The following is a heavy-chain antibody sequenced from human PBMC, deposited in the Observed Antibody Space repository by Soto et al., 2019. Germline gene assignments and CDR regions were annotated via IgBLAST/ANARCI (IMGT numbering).Heavy chain of an antibody. D-gene: IGHD2-15*01. J-gene: IGHJ6*03. CDR2: ISYDGSNK. CDR1: GFTFSSYG. V-gene: IGHV3-30*18. CDR3: AKEMSAPLVVVAATYLMDV. Sequence: PGGSLRLSCAASGFTFSSYGMHWVRQAPGKGLEWVAVISYDGSNKYYADSMKGRFTISRDNSKNTLYLQMNSLRAEDTAVYYCAKEMSAPLVVVAATYLMDVWGKGTTVTVS.